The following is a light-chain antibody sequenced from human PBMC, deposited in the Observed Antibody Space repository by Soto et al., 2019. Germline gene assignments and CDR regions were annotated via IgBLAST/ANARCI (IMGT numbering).Light chain of an antibody. V-gene: IGLV2-14*03. CDR2: DVS. J-gene: IGLJ2*01. CDR3: SSYGASSTL. CDR1: SNDIGGYNY. Sequence: QSVLTQPASVSGSPGQPITIPSTGTSNDIGGYNYVSWYQHHPGKVSKLMIFDVSYRPSGISDRFSGSKSGNTASLTISGLQPEDEADYYCSSYGASSTLFGGGTQLTVL.